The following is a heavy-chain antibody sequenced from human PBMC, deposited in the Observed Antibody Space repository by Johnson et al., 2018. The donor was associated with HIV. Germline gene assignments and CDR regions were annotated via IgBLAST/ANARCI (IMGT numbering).Heavy chain of an antibody. CDR2: ISYDGSNK. Sequence: HWVRQAPGKGLEWVACISYDGSNKYYADSVKGRFTISRDNSKNTLYLQMNSLRAEDTALYYCAKDRDLAAAGTDAFDIWGQGTMVTVSS. V-gene: IGHV3-30-3*02. CDR3: AKDRDLAAAGTDAFDI. J-gene: IGHJ3*02. D-gene: IGHD6-13*01.